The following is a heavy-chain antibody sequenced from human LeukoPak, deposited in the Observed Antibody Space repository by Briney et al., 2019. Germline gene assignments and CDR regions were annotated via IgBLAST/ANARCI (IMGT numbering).Heavy chain of an antibody. V-gene: IGHV4-4*07. CDR1: GGSISDYY. D-gene: IGHD3-22*01. CDR3: ARVSDETSGYSLDY. J-gene: IGHJ4*02. Sequence: PSETLSLTCTVSGGSISDYYWSWIRQPAGKGLEWIGRVFNSMTTNYNPSLKSRVTMSVDTSKSQFSLKLSSVTAADTAVYYCARVSDETSGYSLDYWGQGTLVTVSS. CDR2: VFNSMTT.